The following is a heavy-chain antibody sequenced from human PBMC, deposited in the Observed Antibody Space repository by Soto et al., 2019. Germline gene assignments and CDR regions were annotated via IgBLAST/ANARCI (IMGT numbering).Heavy chain of an antibody. CDR3: VKGSEVARQELDY. V-gene: IGHV3-30*18. D-gene: IGHD2-15*01. J-gene: IGHJ4*02. Sequence: GGSLRLSCAASGFSFSDCGMHWVRQAPGKGLEWVAAISFDGSDKYYSESVRGRFTISRDNSKNTLFLQMNSLRVEDTAVYYCVKGSEVARQELDYWGQGPLVTVSS. CDR1: GFSFSDCG. CDR2: ISFDGSDK.